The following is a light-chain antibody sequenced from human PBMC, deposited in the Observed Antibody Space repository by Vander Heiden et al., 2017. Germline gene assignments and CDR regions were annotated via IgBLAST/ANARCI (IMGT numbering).Light chain of an antibody. J-gene: IGKJ2*01. CDR1: QSLLHGNGYNY. CDR2: LGS. V-gene: IGKV2-28*01. CDR3: MQALQTPYT. Sequence: DIVMTQSPLSLPVTPGERASISCRSSQSLLHGNGYNYLDWYLQKPGQSPQLLIYLGSNRAAGVPDRFSGSGSGTDFTLKISRVEAEDVGVYYCMQALQTPYTFGQGTKLEIK.